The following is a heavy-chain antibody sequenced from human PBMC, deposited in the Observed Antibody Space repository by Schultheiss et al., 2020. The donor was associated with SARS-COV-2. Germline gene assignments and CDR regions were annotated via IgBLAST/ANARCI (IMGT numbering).Heavy chain of an antibody. CDR1: GGSFSGYY. V-gene: IGHV4-34*01. CDR3: ARVATVTTGYHFDY. D-gene: IGHD4-17*01. CDR2: IYYSGST. J-gene: IGHJ4*02. Sequence: SETLSLTCAVYGGSFSGYYWSWIRQTPGKGLEWIGYIYYSGSTNYNPSLKSRVTISVDTSKNQFSLKLSSVTAADTAVYYCARVATVTTGYHFDYWGQGTLVTVSS.